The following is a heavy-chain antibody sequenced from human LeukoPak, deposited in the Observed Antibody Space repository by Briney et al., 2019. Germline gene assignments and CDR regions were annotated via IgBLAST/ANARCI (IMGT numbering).Heavy chain of an antibody. Sequence: ASVKVSCKASGYTFTGYYMHWVRQAPGQGLEWMGWINPNSGGTNYAQKFQGWATMTRDTSISTAYMELSRLRSDDTAVYYCAREPHTAMVDHWYYYYGMDVWGQGTTVTVSS. CDR1: GYTFTGYY. D-gene: IGHD5-18*01. V-gene: IGHV1-2*04. CDR2: INPNSGGT. J-gene: IGHJ6*02. CDR3: AREPHTAMVDHWYYYYGMDV.